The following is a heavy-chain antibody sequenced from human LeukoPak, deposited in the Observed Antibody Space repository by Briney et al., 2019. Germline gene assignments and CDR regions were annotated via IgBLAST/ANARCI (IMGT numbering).Heavy chain of an antibody. CDR1: GYTFTGYY. D-gene: IGHD5-12*01. J-gene: IGHJ3*02. V-gene: IGHV1-2*02. CDR2: INPNSGGT. CDR3: AREASGYSGYDFIHDAFDI. Sequence: GASVKVSCKASGYTFTGYYMHWVRQAPGQGLEWMGWINPNSGGTNYAQKFQGRVTMTRDTSISTAYMELSRLRSDDTAVYYCAREASGYSGYDFIHDAFDIWGQGTMVTVSS.